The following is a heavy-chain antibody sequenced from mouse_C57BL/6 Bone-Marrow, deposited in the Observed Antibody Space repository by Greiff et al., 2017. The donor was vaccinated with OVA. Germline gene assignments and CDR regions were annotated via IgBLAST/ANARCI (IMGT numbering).Heavy chain of an antibody. Sequence: EVKLVESGGDLVKPGGSLKLSCAASGFTFSSYGMSWVRQTPDKRLEWVATISSGGSYTYYPDSVKGRFTISRDNAKNTLYLQMSSLKSEDTAMYYCARRLIYYGNPAWFAYWGQGTLVTVSA. CDR1: GFTFSSYG. V-gene: IGHV5-6*02. J-gene: IGHJ3*01. CDR2: ISSGGSYT. D-gene: IGHD2-1*01. CDR3: ARRLIYYGNPAWFAY.